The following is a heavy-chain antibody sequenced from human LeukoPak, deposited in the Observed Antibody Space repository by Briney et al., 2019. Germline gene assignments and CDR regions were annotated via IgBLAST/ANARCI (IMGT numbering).Heavy chain of an antibody. CDR1: GFTFSSYA. Sequence: GRSLRLSCAASGFTFSSYAMHWIRQAPGKGLEWVAVISYDGSNKYYADSVKGRFTISRDNSKNTLYLQMNSLRAEDTAVYYCAKGATGTTTFDPWGQGTLVTVSS. CDR3: AKGATGTTTFDP. CDR2: ISYDGSNK. V-gene: IGHV3-30-3*01. D-gene: IGHD1-1*01. J-gene: IGHJ5*02.